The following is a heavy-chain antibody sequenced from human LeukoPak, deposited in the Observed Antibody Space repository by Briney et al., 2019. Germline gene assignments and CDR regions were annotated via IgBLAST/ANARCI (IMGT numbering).Heavy chain of an antibody. D-gene: IGHD1-1*01. J-gene: IGHJ4*02. Sequence: SETLSLTCAVYGGSFSGYYWSWIRLPPGKGLEWIGEINHSGTTNYNPSLKSRVTISVDTSKNQFSLRLSSVTAADTAMYYCARGRMPVPGEYELQPPLWWGQGTLVTVSS. CDR3: ARGRMPVPGEYELQPPLW. CDR1: GGSFSGYY. CDR2: INHSGTT. V-gene: IGHV4-34*01.